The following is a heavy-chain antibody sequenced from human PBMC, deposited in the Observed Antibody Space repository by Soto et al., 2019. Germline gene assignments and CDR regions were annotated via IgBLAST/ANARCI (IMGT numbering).Heavy chain of an antibody. CDR1: GGSFSGYY. J-gene: IGHJ4*02. Sequence: SETLSLTCAVYGGSFSGYYWSWIRQPPGKGLEWIGEINYSGSTYYNPSLKSRVTISVDTSKNQFSLKLSSVTAADTAVYYCARQPIEYSTDYWGQGTLVTVSS. V-gene: IGHV4-34*01. CDR3: ARQPIEYSTDY. D-gene: IGHD6-6*01. CDR2: INYSGST.